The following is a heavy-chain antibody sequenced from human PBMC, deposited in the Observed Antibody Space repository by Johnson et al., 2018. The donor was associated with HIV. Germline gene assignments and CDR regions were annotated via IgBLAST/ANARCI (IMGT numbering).Heavy chain of an antibody. Sequence: QMQLVESGGGVVQPGRSLRLSCVASGLTFSSYAMHWVRQAPGKGLEWVAVISYDGSNKYSADSVKGRFTISRDNSKNTLYLQMSGLRIEDTAVYYCARTQVYSSSRDDAFDIWGQGTMVTVSS. CDR1: GLTFSSYA. D-gene: IGHD6-13*01. J-gene: IGHJ3*02. CDR2: ISYDGSNK. V-gene: IGHV3-30*14. CDR3: ARTQVYSSSRDDAFDI.